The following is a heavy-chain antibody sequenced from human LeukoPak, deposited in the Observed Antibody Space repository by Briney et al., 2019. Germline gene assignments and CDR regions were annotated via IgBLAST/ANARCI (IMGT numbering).Heavy chain of an antibody. CDR1: GFTFSSYV. CDR2: ISYDGSNE. D-gene: IGHD6-13*01. V-gene: IGHV3-30*04. CDR3: AKDQGYSSSWYVDYFDY. J-gene: IGHJ4*02. Sequence: GGSLRLSCAASGFTFSSYVMHWVRQAPGKGLEWVAIISYDGSNEYYADSVKGRFTISRDNSKNTLYLQMNSLRAEDTAVYYCAKDQGYSSSWYVDYFDYWGQGTLVTVSS.